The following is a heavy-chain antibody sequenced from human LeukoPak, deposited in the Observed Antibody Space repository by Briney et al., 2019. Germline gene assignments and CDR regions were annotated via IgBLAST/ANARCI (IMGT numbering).Heavy chain of an antibody. J-gene: IGHJ5*02. V-gene: IGHV1-18*01. CDR3: ARDRPYSGGWSPANWFDP. D-gene: IGHD6-19*01. CDR2: ISAYNGNT. CDR1: GYTFTSYG. Sequence: ASVKVSCKASGYTFTSYGISWVRQAPGQGLEWMGWISAYNGNTNYAQKLQGRVTMTTDTSTSTVYMELSSLRSEDTAVYYCARDRPYSGGWSPANWFDPWGQGTLVTVSS.